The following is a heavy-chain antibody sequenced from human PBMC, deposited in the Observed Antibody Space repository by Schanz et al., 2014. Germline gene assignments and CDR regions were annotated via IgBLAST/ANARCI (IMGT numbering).Heavy chain of an antibody. J-gene: IGHJ6*02. V-gene: IGHV1-2*02. D-gene: IGHD6-6*01. Sequence: QVQLVQSGAEVKNPGASVKVSCKASGNTLSAYYIHWIRQAPGQGLEWMGWIDPNSGGTNYAQKFQGRVTRTRDTSSSTAYXGXSRLISDDTAVYXXAXXRRHVEQLVLEWYYAMDVWGQGTTVAVSS. CDR2: IDPNSGGT. CDR3: AXXRRHVEQLVLEWYYAMDV. CDR1: GNTLSAYY.